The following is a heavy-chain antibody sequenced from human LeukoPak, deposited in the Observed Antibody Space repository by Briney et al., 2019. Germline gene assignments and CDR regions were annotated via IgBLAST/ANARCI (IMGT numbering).Heavy chain of an antibody. CDR2: ISDTGGRT. V-gene: IGHV3-23*01. CDR1: GITLSNYG. D-gene: IGHD3-22*01. J-gene: IGHJ4*02. CDR3: AKRGVVIRVILVGFHKEAYYFDS. Sequence: GGSLRLSCAVSGITLSNYGMTWVRHAPGKGLEWVAGISDTGGRTNYADSVKGRFTISRDNPKNTLYLQMNSLRAEDTVVYFCAKRGVVIRVILVGFHKEAYYFDSWGQGALVTVSS.